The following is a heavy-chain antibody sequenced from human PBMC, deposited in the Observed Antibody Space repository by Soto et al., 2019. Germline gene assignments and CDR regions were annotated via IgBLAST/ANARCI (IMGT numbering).Heavy chain of an antibody. CDR1: GFTFSNYA. D-gene: IGHD3-22*01. CDR2: ISYDGDNE. V-gene: IGHV3-30*18. Sequence: GGSLRLSCAASGFTFSNYAMHWVRQAPGKGLEWLAIISYDGDNEYYADSVRGRFTISRDNSKNTLYLQTNNLRHEDTAVYYCAKDLYYYDSSGECADYWGKGSLVSVSS. CDR3: AKDLYYYDSSGECADY. J-gene: IGHJ4*02.